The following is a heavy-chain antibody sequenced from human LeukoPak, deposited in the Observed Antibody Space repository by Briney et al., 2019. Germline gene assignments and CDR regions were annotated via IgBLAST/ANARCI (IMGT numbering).Heavy chain of an antibody. D-gene: IGHD5-18*01. CDR2: ISAYNGNT. V-gene: IGHV1-18*01. CDR3: ARDKKGYSYGYYYY. Sequence: ASVKVSCKASGCTFTSYGISWVRQAPGQGLEWMGWISAYNGNTNYAQKLQGRVTMTTDTSTSTAYMELRSLRSDDTAVYYCARDKKGYSYGYYYYWGQGTLVTVSS. J-gene: IGHJ4*02. CDR1: GCTFTSYG.